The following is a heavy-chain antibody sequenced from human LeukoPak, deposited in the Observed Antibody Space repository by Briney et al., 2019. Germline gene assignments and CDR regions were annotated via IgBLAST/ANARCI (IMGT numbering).Heavy chain of an antibody. CDR1: GFTFSSYA. V-gene: IGHV3-23*01. CDR2: ISGSGGGT. Sequence: GGSLRLSCAASGFTFSSYAMSWVRQAPGKGLEWVSAISGSGGGTYYADSVKGRFTISRDNSKNTLYLQMNSLRAEDTAVYYCAKDHGDSGYDPTWFDPWGQGTLVTVSS. CDR3: AKDHGDSGYDPTWFDP. D-gene: IGHD5-12*01. J-gene: IGHJ5*02.